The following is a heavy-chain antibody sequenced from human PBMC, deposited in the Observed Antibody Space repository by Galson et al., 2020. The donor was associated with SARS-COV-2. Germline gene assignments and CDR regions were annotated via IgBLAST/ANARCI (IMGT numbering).Heavy chain of an antibody. V-gene: IGHV3-30*18. CDR2: ISYDGSSK. CDR3: AKDKGYSSSSMGYFYYYGMDV. CDR1: GFTGFTFSSYG. J-gene: IGHJ6*02. Sequence: GGSLRLSCAASGFTGFTFSSYGMHWVRQAPGKGLEWVAVISYDGSSKYYADSVKGRFTISRDNSKSNLYRQMNSLRAEDTAVYYCAKDKGYSSSSMGYFYYYGMDVWGQGTTVTVSS. D-gene: IGHD6-6*01.